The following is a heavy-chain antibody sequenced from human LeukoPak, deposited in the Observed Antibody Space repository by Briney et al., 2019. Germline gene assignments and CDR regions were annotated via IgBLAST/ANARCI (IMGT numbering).Heavy chain of an antibody. CDR1: GGSISSGSYY. D-gene: IGHD3-3*01. Sequence: SETLSLTCTVSGGSISSGSYYWSWIRQPAGKGLEWIGRIYTSGSTNYNPSLKSRVTISVDTSKNQFSLKLSSVTAADTAVYYCARAVHDFWKTYYFDYWSQGTLVTVSS. CDR2: IYTSGST. J-gene: IGHJ4*02. V-gene: IGHV4-61*02. CDR3: ARAVHDFWKTYYFDY.